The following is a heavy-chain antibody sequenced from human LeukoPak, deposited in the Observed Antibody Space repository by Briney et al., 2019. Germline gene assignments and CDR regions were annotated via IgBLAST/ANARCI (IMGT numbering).Heavy chain of an antibody. CDR3: ARDRHSRRDY. CDR1: GFTFSTYS. Sequence: GGSLRLSCAVSGFTFSTYSMIWVRQAPGKGLEWLSYISGDSKTIYYTDSVKGRFTISRDIAKNSLYLQLISLRAEDTAVYYCARDRHSRRDYWGQGTLVTVSS. J-gene: IGHJ4*02. D-gene: IGHD3-22*01. CDR2: ISGDSKTI. V-gene: IGHV3-48*01.